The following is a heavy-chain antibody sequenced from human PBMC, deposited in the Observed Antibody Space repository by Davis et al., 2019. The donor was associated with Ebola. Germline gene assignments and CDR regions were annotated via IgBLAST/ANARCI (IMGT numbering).Heavy chain of an antibody. J-gene: IGHJ4*02. CDR2: ISAYNGNT. CDR1: GYTFTSYG. V-gene: IGHV1-18*01. CDR3: ARTRYDFWSGYQDY. Sequence: ASVKVSCKASGYTFTSYGISWVRQAPGQGLEWMGWISAYNGNTNYAQKLQGRVTMTTDTSTSTAYMELRSLRSDDTAVYYCARTRYDFWSGYQDYWGQGTLVTVSS. D-gene: IGHD3-3*01.